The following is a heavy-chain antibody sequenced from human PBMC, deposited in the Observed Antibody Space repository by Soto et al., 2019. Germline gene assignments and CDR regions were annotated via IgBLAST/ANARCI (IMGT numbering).Heavy chain of an antibody. D-gene: IGHD3-3*01. CDR1: GVSFSDYS. V-gene: IGHV3-48*02. Sequence: PGGSLRLSCVGSGVSFSDYSMNWVRKAPGKGLEWISYITGDGSPTVYADSVKGRFTISRDNAKKSVFLQMNSLRDEDTAVYYWARDARNDLYYFWFDSWGQGTPVTVS. CDR2: ITGDGSPT. J-gene: IGHJ5*01. CDR3: ARDARNDLYYFWFDS.